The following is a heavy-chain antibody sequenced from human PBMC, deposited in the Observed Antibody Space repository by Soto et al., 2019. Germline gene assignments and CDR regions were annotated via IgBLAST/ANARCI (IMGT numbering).Heavy chain of an antibody. CDR1: GGSISSGGYS. CDR3: ASAPRYYYDSSGYYPLTY. D-gene: IGHD3-22*01. J-gene: IGHJ4*02. CDR2: IYHSGST. Sequence: SETLSLTCAVSGGSISSGGYSWSWIRQPPGKGLEWIGYIYHSGSTYYNPSLKSRVTISVDRSKNQFSLKLSSVTAADTAVYYCASAPRYYYDSSGYYPLTYWGQGTLVTVSS. V-gene: IGHV4-30-2*01.